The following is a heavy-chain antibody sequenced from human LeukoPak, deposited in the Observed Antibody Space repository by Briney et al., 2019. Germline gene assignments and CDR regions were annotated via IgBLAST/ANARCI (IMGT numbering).Heavy chain of an antibody. Sequence: SETLSLTCTVFGGSIRSYYWSWIRQPPGKGLEWVAYIFYRGSTNYNPSLKSGVTISVDMSKNQFSLNLSSVTAADTAIYYCAGGAYSYGYDFWGQGILVTVSS. CDR2: IFYRGST. J-gene: IGHJ4*02. CDR3: AGGAYSYGYDF. CDR1: GGSIRSYY. V-gene: IGHV4-59*08. D-gene: IGHD5-18*01.